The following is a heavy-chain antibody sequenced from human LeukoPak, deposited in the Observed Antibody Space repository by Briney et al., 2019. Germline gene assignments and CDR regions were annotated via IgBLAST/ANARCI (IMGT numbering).Heavy chain of an antibody. Sequence: SETLSLTCTVSGGSISSYYWSWIRQPPGKGLEWIGEINHSRSTKYNPSLKSRVTISVDTSKNQFSLKLSSVTAADTAVYYCARRVGRWFGERAYYYNYMDVWDKGTTVTISS. CDR1: GGSISSYY. CDR2: INHSRST. CDR3: ARRVGRWFGERAYYYNYMDV. D-gene: IGHD3-10*01. V-gene: IGHV4-34*01. J-gene: IGHJ6*03.